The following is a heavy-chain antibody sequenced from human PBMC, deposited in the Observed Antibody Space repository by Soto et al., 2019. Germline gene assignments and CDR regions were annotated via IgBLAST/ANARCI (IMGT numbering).Heavy chain of an antibody. CDR1: GGSVSSGSYY. V-gene: IGHV4-61*01. D-gene: IGHD3-22*01. CDR3: AREGRVNSYGLGV. CDR2: IHYSGST. Sequence: QVQLQESGPGLVKPSETLSLTCTVSGGSVSSGSYYWNWIRQPPGKGLEWIGYIHYSGSTSYNPSPESRVTMSVDTTKNQFSLKLSSVTAADTAVYYCAREGRVNSYGLGVWGQGTTVTVSS. J-gene: IGHJ6*02.